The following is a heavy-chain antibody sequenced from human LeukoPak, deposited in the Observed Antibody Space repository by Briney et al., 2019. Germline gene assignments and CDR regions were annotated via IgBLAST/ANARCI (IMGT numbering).Heavy chain of an antibody. D-gene: IGHD5-18*01. CDR3: ARGISYFAY. J-gene: IGHJ4*02. V-gene: IGHV3-21*01. CDR1: GFTFSSYS. CDR2: ISSSSSYI. Sequence: GGSLRLSCAASGFTFSSYSMSWVRQPPGKGLEWVSSISSSSSYIYYADSVKGRFTISRDNAKNSSYLQINSLSDDKNGFSYCARGISYFAYWGQGTLVTVSS.